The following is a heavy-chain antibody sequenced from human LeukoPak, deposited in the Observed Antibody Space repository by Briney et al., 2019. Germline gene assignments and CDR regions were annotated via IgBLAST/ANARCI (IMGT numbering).Heavy chain of an antibody. V-gene: IGHV3-30*04. CDR1: GFTFSSYA. Sequence: GGSLRLSCAASGFTFSSYAMHWVRQAPGKGLEWVAVISYDGSNKYYADSVKGRFTISRDNSKNTLYLQMNSLRAEDTALYYCAKDGSDYYGSGSYYDYWGQGTLVTVSS. J-gene: IGHJ4*02. D-gene: IGHD3-10*01. CDR2: ISYDGSNK. CDR3: AKDGSDYYGSGSYYDY.